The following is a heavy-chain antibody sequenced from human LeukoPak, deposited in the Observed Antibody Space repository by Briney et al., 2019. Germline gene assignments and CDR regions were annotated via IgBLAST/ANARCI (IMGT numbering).Heavy chain of an antibody. CDR2: IISSSSVI. D-gene: IGHD3-16*01. V-gene: IGHV3-48*01. Sequence: PGGSLRLSCAASGFTFSSYSMNWVRQAPGKGLEWISYIISSSSVIYYADSVKGRFTISRDKAKSSLYLQMNSLRAEDTAVYYCARARPGYDTPPYYFDFWGQGTLVTVSS. J-gene: IGHJ4*02. CDR3: ARARPGYDTPPYYFDF. CDR1: GFTFSSYS.